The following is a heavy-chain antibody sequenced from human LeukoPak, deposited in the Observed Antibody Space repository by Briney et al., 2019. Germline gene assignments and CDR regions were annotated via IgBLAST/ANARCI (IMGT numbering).Heavy chain of an antibody. D-gene: IGHD2-15*01. CDR3: ARTGYCSGGSCYSGVYYFDY. V-gene: IGHV4-34*01. CDR1: GGSFSGYY. Sequence: TSENLSLTCAVYGGSFSGYYWSWIRQPPGKGLEWIGEINHSGSTNSNPSLKSRVTISVDTSKNQFSLKLSSVTAADTAVYYCARTGYCSGGSCYSGVYYFDYWGQGTLVTVSS. CDR2: INHSGST. J-gene: IGHJ4*02.